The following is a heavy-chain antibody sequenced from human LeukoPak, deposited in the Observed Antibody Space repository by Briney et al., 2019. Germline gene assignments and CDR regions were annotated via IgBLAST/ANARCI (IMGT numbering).Heavy chain of an antibody. CDR2: ISGIGGNT. CDR3: GKKLVGNWFDP. J-gene: IGHJ5*02. Sequence: GGSLRLSCAASGFTFSTHAMSWVRQAPGKGLEWVSAISGIGGNTFYADSVKGRFTISKDNSKNTLYLQMNSLRAEDTAVYYWGKKLVGNWFDPWGQGTLVTVSS. CDR1: GFTFSTHA. V-gene: IGHV3-23*01.